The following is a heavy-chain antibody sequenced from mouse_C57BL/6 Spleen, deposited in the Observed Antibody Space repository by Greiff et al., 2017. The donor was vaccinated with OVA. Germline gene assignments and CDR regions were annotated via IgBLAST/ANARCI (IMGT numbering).Heavy chain of an antibody. V-gene: IGHV1-52*01. CDR2: IDPSDSET. CDR3: ARFYGKYVDYYAMDY. J-gene: IGHJ4*01. D-gene: IGHD2-1*01. CDR1: GYTFTSYW. Sequence: VQLQQPGAELVRPGSSVKLSCKASGYTFTSYWMHWVKQRPIQGLEWIGNIDPSDSETNYNQKFKDKATLTVDKSSSTAYMQLRSLTSEDSAVYYCARFYGKYVDYYAMDYWGQGTSVTVSS.